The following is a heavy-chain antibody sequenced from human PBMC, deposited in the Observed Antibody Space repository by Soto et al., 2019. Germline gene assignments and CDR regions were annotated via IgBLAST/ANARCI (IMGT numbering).Heavy chain of an antibody. D-gene: IGHD3-22*01. CDR1: GGTFSSYA. Sequence: QVQLVQSGAEVKKPGSSVTVSCKASGGTFSSYAISWVRQAPGQGLEWMGRIIPFIGTANYAQKYQGRVTITADESTATANMELTSLRSEDTSVYYCARVVITTVPASYYYGMDVWGQGTTVTVSS. V-gene: IGHV1-69*18. J-gene: IGHJ6*02. CDR2: IIPFIGTA. CDR3: ARVVITTVPASYYYGMDV.